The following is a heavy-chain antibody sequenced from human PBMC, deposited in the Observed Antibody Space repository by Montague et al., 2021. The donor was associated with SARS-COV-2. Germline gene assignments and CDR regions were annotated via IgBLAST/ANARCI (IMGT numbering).Heavy chain of an antibody. CDR1: GDSITSGGYF. J-gene: IGHJ4*02. V-gene: IGHV4-31*03. CDR3: AASGRRGYSNPFHH. Sequence: TRSLTCTVSGDSITSGGYFWNWIRQHPGKGLEYIGAISYSGSTYYKPSLTSRVSIFMDTSKNALSLSLHSVTAADTAVYFCAASGRRGYSNPFHHCGRGSLVTVSS. CDR2: ISYSGST. D-gene: IGHD4-11*01.